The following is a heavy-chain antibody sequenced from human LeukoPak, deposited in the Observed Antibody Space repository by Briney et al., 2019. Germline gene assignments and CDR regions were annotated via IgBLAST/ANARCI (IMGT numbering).Heavy chain of an antibody. CDR1: GFTFSSYA. Sequence: GGSLRLSCAASGFTFSSYAMHWVRQAPGKGLEWVAVISYDGSNKYYADSVKGRFTISRDNSKNTLYLQMNSLRAEDTAVYYCAREGSSWYPIDYWGQGTLVTVSS. CDR3: AREGSSWYPIDY. CDR2: ISYDGSNK. J-gene: IGHJ4*02. V-gene: IGHV3-30*04. D-gene: IGHD6-13*01.